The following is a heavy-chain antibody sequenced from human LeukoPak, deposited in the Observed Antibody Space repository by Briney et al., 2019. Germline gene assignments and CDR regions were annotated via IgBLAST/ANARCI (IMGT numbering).Heavy chain of an antibody. CDR1: GGSFSSGSYY. Sequence: SETLSLTCSVSGGSFSSGSYYWSWLRQPPGKGLEWIGYIYYSGSTNYNPSLKSRVTISVDTSKNQFSLKLSSVTAADTAVYYCARGSGLYYDSADYYFEAFDYWGQGTLVTVSS. CDR2: IYYSGST. CDR3: ARGSGLYYDSADYYFEAFDY. D-gene: IGHD3-22*01. J-gene: IGHJ4*02. V-gene: IGHV4-61*01.